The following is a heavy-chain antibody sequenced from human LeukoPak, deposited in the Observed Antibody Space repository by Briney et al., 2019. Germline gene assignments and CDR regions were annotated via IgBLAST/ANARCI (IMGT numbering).Heavy chain of an antibody. V-gene: IGHV1-2*02. D-gene: IGHD2-15*01. CDR2: INPNSGGT. J-gene: IGHJ4*02. CDR3: AREATYCSSGSCYPSPLGYFDY. CDR1: GYTFTGYY. Sequence: ASVKVSCKASGYTFTGYYMHWVRQAPGQGLEWMGWINPNSGGTNYAQKFQGRVTMTRDTSISTAYMELSRLRSDDTAVYYCAREATYCSSGSCYPSPLGYFDYWGQGTLVTVSS.